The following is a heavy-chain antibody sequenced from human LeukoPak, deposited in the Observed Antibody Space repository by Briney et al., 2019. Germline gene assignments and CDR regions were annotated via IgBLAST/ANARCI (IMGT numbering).Heavy chain of an antibody. V-gene: IGHV4-59*01. D-gene: IGHD2-2*01. CDR3: ARFHCSSTSCYLDY. Sequence: SETLSLTCTVSGGSITSYYWSWIRQPPGKGLEWIGYFFYSGSTNYNPSLKSRVTISVDTSKNQFSLKLTSVTAADTAVYYCARFHCSSTSCYLDYWGQGTLVTVSS. J-gene: IGHJ4*02. CDR1: GGSITSYY. CDR2: FFYSGST.